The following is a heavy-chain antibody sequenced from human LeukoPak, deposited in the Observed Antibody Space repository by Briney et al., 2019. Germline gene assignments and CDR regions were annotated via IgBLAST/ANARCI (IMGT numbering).Heavy chain of an antibody. CDR2: ISSSSSYI. V-gene: IGHV3-21*04. D-gene: IGHD7-27*01. CDR3: AKAYMGNYYYYYMDV. CDR1: GFTFSSYS. Sequence: GGSLRLSCAASGFTFSSYSMNWVRQAPGKGLEWVSSISSSSSYIYYADSVKGRFTISRDNSKNSLYLQMNSLRTEDTALYYCAKAYMGNYYYYYMDVWGKGTTVTVSS. J-gene: IGHJ6*03.